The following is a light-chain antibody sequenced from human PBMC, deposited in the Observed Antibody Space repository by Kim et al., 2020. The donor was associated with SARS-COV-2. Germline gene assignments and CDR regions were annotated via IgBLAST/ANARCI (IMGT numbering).Light chain of an antibody. CDR2: RNN. CDR3: AAWDDSLSGVV. Sequence: GPRATTSCSGTTSNIGSNYVSRYQQLPGPAPKLLIYRNNQRPSGVPDRFSGSKSGTSASLAISGLRSEDEADYYCAAWDDSLSGVVFGGGTQLTVL. J-gene: IGLJ2*01. CDR1: TSNIGSNY. V-gene: IGLV1-47*01.